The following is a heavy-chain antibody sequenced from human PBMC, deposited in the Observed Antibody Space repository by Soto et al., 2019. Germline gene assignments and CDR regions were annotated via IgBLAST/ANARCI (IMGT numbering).Heavy chain of an antibody. CDR3: AKDGRGSGSHYNSFGY. CDR1: GFTVGNNY. J-gene: IGHJ4*02. Sequence: EVQLVESGGGLIQPGGSLKLFCAASGFTVGNNYMSWVRQAPGKGLEWVSLISSTGTTKYADSVKGRFTVSRDNAKNTLYLQMNSLRAEDTAVYYCAKDGRGSGSHYNSFGYWGQGTLVTVSS. D-gene: IGHD3-10*01. CDR2: ISSTGTT. V-gene: IGHV3-53*01.